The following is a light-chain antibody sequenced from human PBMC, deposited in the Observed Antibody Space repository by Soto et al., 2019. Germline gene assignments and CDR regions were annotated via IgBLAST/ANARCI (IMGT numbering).Light chain of an antibody. CDR2: DAS. Sequence: DIQMTESPCTLSACGLCMVPNPCRASQSISGWLAWYQQKPGKAPKLLIYDASNLESGVPSRFSGSGSGTEFTLNISSLQTDDFATYYCQQYNNCFGGGTKVDIK. CDR1: QSISGW. J-gene: IGKJ4*01. CDR3: QQYNNC. V-gene: IGKV1-5*01.